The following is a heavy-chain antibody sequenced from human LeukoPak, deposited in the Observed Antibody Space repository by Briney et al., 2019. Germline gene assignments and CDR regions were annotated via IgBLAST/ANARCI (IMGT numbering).Heavy chain of an antibody. CDR2: INTNSGGT. V-gene: IGHV1-2*02. CDR1: GYTFTGYY. Sequence: AAVKVSCKASGYTFTGYYMHWVRQAPGQGLEWMGWINTNSGGTNYAQKFQGRVTMTRDTSISTAYMELSRLRSGDTAVYYCARDPTRYSYGYYYFDYWGQGTLVTVSS. J-gene: IGHJ4*02. CDR3: ARDPTRYSYGYYYFDY. D-gene: IGHD5-18*01.